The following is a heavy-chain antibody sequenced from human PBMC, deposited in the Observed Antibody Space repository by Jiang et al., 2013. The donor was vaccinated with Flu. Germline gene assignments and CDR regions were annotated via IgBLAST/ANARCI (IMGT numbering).Heavy chain of an antibody. D-gene: IGHD2-2*02. CDR3: ARGAPIVVVPAAILGGRRDY. CDR1: GYTFTGYY. Sequence: QLVESGAEVKKPGASVKVSCKASGYTFTGYYMHWVRQAPGQGLEWMGWINPNSGGTNYAQKLQGRVTMTRDTSISTAYMELSRLRSDDTAVYYCARGAPIVVVPAAILGGRRDYWGQGTLVTVSS. V-gene: IGHV1-2*02. J-gene: IGHJ4*02. CDR2: INPNSGGT.